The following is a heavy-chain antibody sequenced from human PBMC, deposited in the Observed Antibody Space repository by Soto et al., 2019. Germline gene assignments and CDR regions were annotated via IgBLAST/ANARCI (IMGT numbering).Heavy chain of an antibody. D-gene: IGHD2-15*01. CDR2: IIPIFGTA. CDR1: GGTFSSYA. J-gene: IGHJ5*02. V-gene: IGHV1-69*01. CDR3: ARERVVVAGRNWFDP. Sequence: QVQLVQSGAEVKKPWSSVNVSCKASGGTFSSYAISWLRQAPGQGLEWMGGIIPIFGTANYAQKFQGRGTITADESTSTASMELSSLRSEDTAVYYCARERVVVAGRNWFDPWGQGTLVTVSS.